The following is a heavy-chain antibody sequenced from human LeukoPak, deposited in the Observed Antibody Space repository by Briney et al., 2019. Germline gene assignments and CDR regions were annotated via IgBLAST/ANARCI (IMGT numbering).Heavy chain of an antibody. CDR1: GFTFSSYA. CDR3: VKDRLILVAEDGFDI. J-gene: IGHJ3*02. D-gene: IGHD3-22*01. V-gene: IGHV3-64D*09. Sequence: GGSLRLSYSASGFTFSSYAMHWVRQAPGKGLEYVSTISSSGGSTSYADSVKGRFAISRDNSKNTLYLQTSRLRDVDTAMYYCVKDRLILVAEDGFDIWGQGTMVTVSS. CDR2: ISSSGGST.